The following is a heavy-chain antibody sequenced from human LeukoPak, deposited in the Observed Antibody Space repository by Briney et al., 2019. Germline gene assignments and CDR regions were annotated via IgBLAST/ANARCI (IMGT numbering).Heavy chain of an antibody. V-gene: IGHV1-2*04. D-gene: IGHD1-26*01. J-gene: IGHJ5*02. CDR1: GYTFTAYF. CDR3: ARGRGSGSYFTPNWFDP. Sequence: ASVKVSCKASGYTFTAYFMHWVRQAPGQGLGGMGWINPNSDGTNYTQKFQGWVTMTRDTSISTAYLELSRLRSDDTAVYYCARGRGSGSYFTPNWFDPWGQGTLVTVSS. CDR2: INPNSDGT.